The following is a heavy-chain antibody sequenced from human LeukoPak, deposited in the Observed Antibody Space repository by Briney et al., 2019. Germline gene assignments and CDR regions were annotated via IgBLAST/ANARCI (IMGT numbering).Heavy chain of an antibody. CDR2: ISGSGGST. CDR1: GFTFSSYG. V-gene: IGHV3-23*01. Sequence: GGSLRLSCAASGFTFSSYGMSWVRQAPGKGLEWVSAISGSGGSTYYADSVKGRFTISRDNSKNTLYLQMNSLRAEDTAVYYCAKDKYSSSWTPPNYWGQGTLVTVSS. CDR3: AKDKYSSSWTPPNY. D-gene: IGHD6-13*01. J-gene: IGHJ4*02.